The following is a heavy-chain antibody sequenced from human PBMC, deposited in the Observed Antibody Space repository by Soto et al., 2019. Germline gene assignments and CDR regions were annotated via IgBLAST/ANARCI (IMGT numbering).Heavy chain of an antibody. CDR1: GFTFSRYA. V-gene: IGHV3-23*01. J-gene: IGHJ4*02. CDR3: AKGSNIVVVPAGIDS. Sequence: EVHLLETGGGLVQPGGSLRLSCAASGFTFSRYAMSWVRQAPGKGLEWVSTISGSGGSTYYADSVKGRFTISRDNAMNTLYVQMISLRAEDTAVYYCAKGSNIVVVPAGIDSWGQGSLFTVSS. CDR2: ISGSGGST. D-gene: IGHD2-2*01.